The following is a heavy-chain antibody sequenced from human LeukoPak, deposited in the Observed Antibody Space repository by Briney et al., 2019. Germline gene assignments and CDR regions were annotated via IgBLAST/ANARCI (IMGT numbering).Heavy chain of an antibody. CDR1: GGSISRSSYY. CDR2: VYYTGST. D-gene: IGHD3-22*01. V-gene: IGHV4-39*01. J-gene: IGHJ4*02. CDR3: VDHYDSRGYVWV. Sequence: LETLSLTCSVSGGSISRSSYYWGWIRQPPGKGLEWIGSVYYTGSTYYNPSLKSRVTIPVDTSKNQFSLKLSSVTATDTAVYYCVDHYDSRGYVWVWGQGTLVTVSS.